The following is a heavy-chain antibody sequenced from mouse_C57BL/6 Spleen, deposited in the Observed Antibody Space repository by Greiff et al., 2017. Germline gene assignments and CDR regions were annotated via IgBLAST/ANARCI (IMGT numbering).Heavy chain of an antibody. CDR2: IRLKSDNYAT. Sequence: EVQVVESGGGLVQPGGSMKLSCVASGFTFSNYWMNWVRQSPEKGLEWVAQIRLKSDNYATHYAESVKGRFTISRDDSKSSVYLQMNNLRAEDTGIYYCTGPVLRPGFAYWGQGTLVTVSA. J-gene: IGHJ3*01. CDR1: GFTFSNYW. CDR3: TGPVLRPGFAY. V-gene: IGHV6-3*01.